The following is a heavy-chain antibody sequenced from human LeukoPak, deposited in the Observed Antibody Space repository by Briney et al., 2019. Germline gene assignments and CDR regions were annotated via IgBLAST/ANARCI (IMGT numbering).Heavy chain of an antibody. V-gene: IGHV4-59*01. D-gene: IGHD3-10*01. Sequence: SETLSLTCTVSGGSISSYYWSWLRQPPGKGLEWVGYIYYSGSTNYNPSLKSRVTISEDTSKNQFSLKLSSVTAADTAVYYCARAVYGSGSYEGIRFDPWGQGTLVTGPS. CDR2: IYYSGST. J-gene: IGHJ5*02. CDR3: ARAVYGSGSYEGIRFDP. CDR1: GGSISSYY.